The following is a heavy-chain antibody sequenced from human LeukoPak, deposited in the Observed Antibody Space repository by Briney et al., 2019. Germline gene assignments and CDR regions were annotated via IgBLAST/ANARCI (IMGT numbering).Heavy chain of an antibody. V-gene: IGHV3-23*01. Sequence: GGFLRLSCEGSGMTFRMCAMSWVRQAPGKGLEWVSSITASGTTTYYADSLKGRFTISRDNSKNTLYLQMNNLRADDTAVYYCAKKGQADDNGKPDWGQGTLVTVSS. CDR3: AKKGQADDNGKPD. D-gene: IGHD1-1*01. CDR2: ITASGTTT. J-gene: IGHJ4*02. CDR1: GMTFRMCA.